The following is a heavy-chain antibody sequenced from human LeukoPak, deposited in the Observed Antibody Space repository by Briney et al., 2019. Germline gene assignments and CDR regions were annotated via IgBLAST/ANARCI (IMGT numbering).Heavy chain of an antibody. J-gene: IGHJ6*03. V-gene: IGHV1-3*01. CDR1: GYTFTSYA. CDR2: INAGNGNT. Sequence: GASVKVSCKASGYTFTSYAMHWVRQAPGQRLEWMGWINAGNGNTKYSQKFQGRVTITRDTSASTAYMELSSLRSEDTAVYYCARVTLGPNYYYYYMDVWGKGTTVTVSS. D-gene: IGHD1-26*01. CDR3: ARVTLGPNYYYYYMDV.